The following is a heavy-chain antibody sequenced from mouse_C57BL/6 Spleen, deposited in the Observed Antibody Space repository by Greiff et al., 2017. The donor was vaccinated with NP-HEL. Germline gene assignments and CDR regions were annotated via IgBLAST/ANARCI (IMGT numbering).Heavy chain of an antibody. Sequence: QVQLQQPGAELVRPGSSVKLSCKASGYTFTSYWMHWVKQRPIQGLEWIGNIDPSDSETHYNQKFKDKATLTVDKSSSPDYMQLSSLTAEASAVYYGARYGNYEGWFAYWGQGTLVTVSA. CDR3: ARYGNYEGWFAY. J-gene: IGHJ3*01. V-gene: IGHV1-52*01. CDR1: GYTFTSYW. D-gene: IGHD2-1*01. CDR2: IDPSDSET.